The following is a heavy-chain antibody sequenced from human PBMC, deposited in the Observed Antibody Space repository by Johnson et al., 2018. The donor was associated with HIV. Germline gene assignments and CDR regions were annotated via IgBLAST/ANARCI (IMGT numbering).Heavy chain of an antibody. V-gene: IGHV3-30*04. CDR3: ARGSRYTHDNDDVYLLHAFDI. J-gene: IGHJ3*02. D-gene: IGHD3-16*01. Sequence: QVQLVESGGGLVKPGGSLRLSCAASGFTFSSYAMHWVRQAPGKGLEWVAVISYDGSNKYYADSVKGRFTISRDNSKNTLYLQVNSLRAEDTAVYYCARGSRYTHDNDDVYLLHAFDIWGQGTVVTVSS. CDR1: GFTFSSYA. CDR2: ISYDGSNK.